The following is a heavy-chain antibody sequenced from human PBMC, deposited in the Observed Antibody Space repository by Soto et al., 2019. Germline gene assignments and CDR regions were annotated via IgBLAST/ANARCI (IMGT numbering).Heavy chain of an antibody. Sequence: SETLSLTCTVSGGSISSSSYYWGWIRQPPGKGLEWIGSIYYSGSTYYNPSLKSRVTISVDTSKNQFSLKLSSVTAADTAVYYCARHSFYTHFDYWGQGTLVTVSS. CDR2: IYYSGST. CDR1: GGSISSSSYY. CDR3: ARHSFYTHFDY. D-gene: IGHD3-16*02. V-gene: IGHV4-39*01. J-gene: IGHJ4*02.